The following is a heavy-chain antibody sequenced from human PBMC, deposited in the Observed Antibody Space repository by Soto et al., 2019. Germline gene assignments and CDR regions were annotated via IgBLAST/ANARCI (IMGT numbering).Heavy chain of an antibody. CDR2: MNPNSGNT. CDR1: GYTFTSYD. J-gene: IGHJ5*02. Sequence: ASVKVSCKASGYTFTSYDINWVRQATGQGLEWMGWMNPNSGNTGYAQKFQGRVTMTRNTSISTAYMELSSLRSEDTAVYYCARGGTGYDYIWGSYRKYNWFDPWGQGTLVTVS. V-gene: IGHV1-8*01. CDR3: ARGGTGYDYIWGSYRKYNWFDP. D-gene: IGHD3-16*02.